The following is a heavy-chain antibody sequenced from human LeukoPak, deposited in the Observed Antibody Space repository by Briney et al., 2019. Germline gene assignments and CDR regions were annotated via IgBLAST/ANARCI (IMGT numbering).Heavy chain of an antibody. CDR3: ARGVARRYNWFDP. CDR1: GYTFTSYD. CDR2: MNPNSGNT. J-gene: IGHJ5*02. D-gene: IGHD4-17*01. Sequence: GASVKVSCKASGYTFTSYDINWVRQATGQGLEWMGWMNPNSGNTGYAQKFQGRVTMTRNTSISTAYMELSGLRSEDTAVYYCARGVARRYNWFDPWGQGTLVTVSS. V-gene: IGHV1-8*01.